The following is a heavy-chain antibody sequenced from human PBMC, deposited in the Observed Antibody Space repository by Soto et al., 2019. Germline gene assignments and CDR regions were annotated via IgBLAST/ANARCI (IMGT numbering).Heavy chain of an antibody. CDR3: ARIGYYDFWSGYYRGWFDA. CDR1: GYTFTSYV. J-gene: IGHJ5*02. V-gene: IGHV1-18*01. D-gene: IGHD3-3*01. Sequence: ASVKVSCKASGYTFTSYVISWVRQAPGQGLEWMGWISAYNGNTNYAQKLQGRVTMTTDTSTSTAYMELRSLRSDDTAVYYCARIGYYDFWSGYYRGWFDAWGQGTLVTVSS. CDR2: ISAYNGNT.